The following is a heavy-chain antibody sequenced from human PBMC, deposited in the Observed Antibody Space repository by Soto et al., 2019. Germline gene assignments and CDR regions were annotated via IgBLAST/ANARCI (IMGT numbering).Heavy chain of an antibody. CDR2: INSDGSST. CDR1: GFTFSSYW. V-gene: IGHV3-74*01. CDR3: AKGFRGSSSWYPLGYYYYYTDV. D-gene: IGHD6-13*01. Sequence: GGSLRLSCAASGFTFSSYWMHWVRQAPGKGLVWVSRINSDGSSTSYADSVKGRFTISRDNAKNTLYLQMNSLRAEDTAVYYCAKGFRGSSSWYPLGYYYYYTDVWGKGTTVTGSS. J-gene: IGHJ6*03.